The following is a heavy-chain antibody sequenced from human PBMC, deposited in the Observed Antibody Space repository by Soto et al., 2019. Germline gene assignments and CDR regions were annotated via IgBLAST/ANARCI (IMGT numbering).Heavy chain of an antibody. V-gene: IGHV3-21*01. CDR3: ARDRPVAGTYYYYYYGMDV. J-gene: IGHJ6*02. CDR2: ISSSSSYI. Sequence: EVQLVESGGGLVKPGGSLRLSCAASGFTFSSYSMNWVRQAPGKGLEWVSSISSSSSYIYYADSVTGRFTISRDNAKNSLYRQMNSLRAEDTAVYYCARDRPVAGTYYYYYYGMDVWGQGTTVTVSS. D-gene: IGHD6-19*01. CDR1: GFTFSSYS.